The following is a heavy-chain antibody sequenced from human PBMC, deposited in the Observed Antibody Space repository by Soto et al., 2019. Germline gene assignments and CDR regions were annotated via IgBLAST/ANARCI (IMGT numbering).Heavy chain of an antibody. V-gene: IGHV4-31*03. CDR2: IYYSGST. CDR1: GGSISSGGYY. Sequence: SETLSLTCTVSGGSISSGGYYWSWIRQHPGKGLEWIGYIYYSGSTYYNPSLESRVTTSVDTSKNQFSLKLSSVTAADTAVYYCARDTPTVNHYYYGMDVWGQGTTVTVSS. J-gene: IGHJ6*02. CDR3: ARDTPTVNHYYYGMDV. D-gene: IGHD4-17*01.